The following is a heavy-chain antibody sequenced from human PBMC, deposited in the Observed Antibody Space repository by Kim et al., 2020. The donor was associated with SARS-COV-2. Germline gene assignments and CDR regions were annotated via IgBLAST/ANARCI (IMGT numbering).Heavy chain of an antibody. J-gene: IGHJ4*02. V-gene: IGHV3-48*02. D-gene: IGHD3-10*01. CDR3: AGEAYYYGSGSYRGKDY. Sequence: GKRRFTISRDNAKYSLYLQMNSLRDEDTAVYYCAGEAYYYGSGSYRGKDYWGQGTLVTVSS.